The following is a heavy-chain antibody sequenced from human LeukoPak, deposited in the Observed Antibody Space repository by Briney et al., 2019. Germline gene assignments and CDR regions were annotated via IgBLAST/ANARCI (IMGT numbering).Heavy chain of an antibody. CDR2: INHSGST. CDR1: GGSFSGYY. D-gene: IGHD5-12*01. J-gene: IGHJ5*02. V-gene: IGHV4-34*01. Sequence: SETLSLTCAVYGGSFSGYYWSWIRQPPGKGLEWIGEINHSGSTNYNPSLKSRVTISVDTSKNQFSLILSSVTAADTAVYYCARGGRGYSGYDSNWFDPWGQGTLVTVSP. CDR3: ARGGRGYSGYDSNWFDP.